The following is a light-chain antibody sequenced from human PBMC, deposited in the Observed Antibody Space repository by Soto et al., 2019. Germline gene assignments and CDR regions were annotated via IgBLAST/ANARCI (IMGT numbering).Light chain of an antibody. CDR1: QSVSSSY. V-gene: IGKV3-20*01. J-gene: IGKJ1*01. CDR2: GAS. CDR3: QQYGSPPPWT. Sequence: EIVLTQSPGTLSLSPGERATLSCRASQSVSSSYLAWYQQKPGQAPRLLIYGASSRATGIPDRFSGSGSGTDFTLTISRLEPEAFAVYYCQQYGSPPPWTFGQGTKLEIK.